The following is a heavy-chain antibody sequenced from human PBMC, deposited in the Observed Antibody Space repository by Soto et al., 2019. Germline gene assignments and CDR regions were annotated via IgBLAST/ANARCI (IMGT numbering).Heavy chain of an antibody. D-gene: IGHD3-22*01. V-gene: IGHV1-69*04. Sequence: SVKVSCKASGGTFNSYAIDWVRQAPGQGLEWMGRIIPILGIANYAQKFQGRVTITADKSTSTAYMELSSLRSEDTAVYYCARDSSGYYFDAFVIWGQGTMVTVSS. CDR2: IIPILGIA. CDR1: GGTFNSYA. CDR3: ARDSSGYYFDAFVI. J-gene: IGHJ3*02.